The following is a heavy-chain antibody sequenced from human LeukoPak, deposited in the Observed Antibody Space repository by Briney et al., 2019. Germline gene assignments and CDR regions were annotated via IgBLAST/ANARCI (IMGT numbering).Heavy chain of an antibody. V-gene: IGHV4-39*07. J-gene: IGHJ4*02. Sequence: SETLSLTCTVSGGSISSSSYYWGWIRQPPGKGLEWIGEIHHDGRINYNPSLKSRVTLSVDKSKNQFSLRLNSVTAADTAMYYCARSHDHLWGNYPDYWGQGTLVTVSS. CDR3: ARSHDHLWGNYPDY. CDR1: GGSISSSSYY. D-gene: IGHD3-16*02. CDR2: IHHDGRI.